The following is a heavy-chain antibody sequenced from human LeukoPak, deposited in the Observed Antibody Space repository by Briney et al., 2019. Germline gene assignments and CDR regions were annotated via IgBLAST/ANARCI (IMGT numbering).Heavy chain of an antibody. CDR2: ISYDGSNK. Sequence: GALRLSCAASGFTFGSYGMHWVRQAPGKGLEWVAVISYDGSNKYYADSVKGRFTISRDNSKNTLYLQMNSLRAEDTAVYYCAKSDCSSTSCYTNWFDPWGQGTLVAVSS. J-gene: IGHJ5*02. CDR1: GFTFGSYG. V-gene: IGHV3-30*18. D-gene: IGHD2-2*02. CDR3: AKSDCSSTSCYTNWFDP.